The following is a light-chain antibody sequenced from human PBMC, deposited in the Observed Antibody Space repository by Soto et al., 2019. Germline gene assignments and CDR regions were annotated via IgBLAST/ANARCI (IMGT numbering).Light chain of an antibody. CDR3: HQYGSPLWT. CDR1: QIVSSGY. V-gene: IGKV3-20*01. Sequence: ENVLTQSPDTLSLSPGERATLSCRASQIVSSGYLAWYQQKPGQAPRLLIYGASSRATGIPDRFSGSGSRTEFTLTITGLEPEDIGVYFCHQYGSPLWTFGQGTKVDIK. CDR2: GAS. J-gene: IGKJ1*01.